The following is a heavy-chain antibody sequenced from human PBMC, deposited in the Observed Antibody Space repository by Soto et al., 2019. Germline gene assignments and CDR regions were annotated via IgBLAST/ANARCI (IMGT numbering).Heavy chain of an antibody. CDR3: ARSYCSGGSCYTLFDY. V-gene: IGHV1-69*01. Sequence: QVQLVQSGAEVKKPGSSVNVSCKASGGTFSSYAISWVRQAPGQGLEWMGGIIPIFGTANYAQKFQGRVTITADESTSTAYMELSSLRSEDTAVYYCARSYCSGGSCYTLFDYWGQGTLVTVSS. J-gene: IGHJ4*02. CDR2: IIPIFGTA. CDR1: GGTFSSYA. D-gene: IGHD2-15*01.